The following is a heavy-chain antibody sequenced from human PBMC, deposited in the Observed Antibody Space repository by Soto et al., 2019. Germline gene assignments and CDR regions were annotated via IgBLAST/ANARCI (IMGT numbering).Heavy chain of an antibody. J-gene: IGHJ5*02. Sequence: SQTLSLTCAISGDSVSSNSAAWNWIRQSPSRGLEWLGRTYYRSKWYNDYAVSVKSRITINPDTSKNQFSLQLNSVTPEDTAVYYCARGTYGDLISPTNWFDPWGQGTLVTVSS. CDR1: GDSVSSNSAA. V-gene: IGHV6-1*01. CDR2: TYYRSKWYN. CDR3: ARGTYGDLISPTNWFDP. D-gene: IGHD4-17*01.